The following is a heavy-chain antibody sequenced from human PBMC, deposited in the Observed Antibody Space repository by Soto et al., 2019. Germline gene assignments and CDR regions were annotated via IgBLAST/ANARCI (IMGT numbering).Heavy chain of an antibody. V-gene: IGHV3-7*01. Sequence: ESGGGLVQPGGSLRLSCAASGFTFSTYWMSWVRQAPGKGLEWVANIKQDGSERYYVDSVKGRFTISRDNAENSLYLQMNSLKAEDTAVYYCATDSGTSDYWGQGTLVTVSS. CDR1: GFTFSTYW. CDR3: ATDSGTSDY. J-gene: IGHJ4*02. D-gene: IGHD1-1*01. CDR2: IKQDGSER.